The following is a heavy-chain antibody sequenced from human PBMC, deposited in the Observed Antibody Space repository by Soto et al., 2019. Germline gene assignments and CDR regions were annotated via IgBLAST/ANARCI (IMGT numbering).Heavy chain of an antibody. CDR2: IYPGDSDT. D-gene: IGHD4-4*01. CDR3: ARHIYSNYYKRYYYYGMDV. Sequence: GESLKISCKGSGYSFTSYWIGWVRQMPGKGLEWMGIIYPGDSDTRYSPSFQGQVTISADKSISTAYLQWSSLKASDTAMYYCARHIYSNYYKRYYYYGMDVWGQGTTVTVYS. V-gene: IGHV5-51*01. CDR1: GYSFTSYW. J-gene: IGHJ6*02.